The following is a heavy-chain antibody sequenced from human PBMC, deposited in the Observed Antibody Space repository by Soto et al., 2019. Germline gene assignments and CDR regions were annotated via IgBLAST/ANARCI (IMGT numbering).Heavy chain of an antibody. CDR3: ARLETSSCVPRGAFVI. CDR2: IYPGDSDT. Sequence: PGESLKISCKGSGYSFTSYWIGWVRQMPGKGLEWMGIIYPGDSDTRYSPSFQGQATISADKSISTAYLQWSSLKASDTAMYYCARLETSSCVPRGAFVIWGQGPMVTVSS. D-gene: IGHD2-15*01. CDR1: GYSFTSYW. J-gene: IGHJ3*02. V-gene: IGHV5-51*01.